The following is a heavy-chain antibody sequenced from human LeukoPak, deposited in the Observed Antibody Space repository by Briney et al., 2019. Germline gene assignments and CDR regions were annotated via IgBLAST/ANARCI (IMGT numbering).Heavy chain of an antibody. J-gene: IGHJ4*02. CDR1: GGTFSSYA. Sequence: GASVKVSCKASGGTFSSYAISWVRQAPGQGLEWMGWINPNSGGTNYAQKFQGRVTMTRDTSISTAYMELSRLRSDDTAVYYCARGTVYGDYGLDYWGQGTLVTVSS. CDR2: INPNSGGT. V-gene: IGHV1-2*02. CDR3: ARGTVYGDYGLDY. D-gene: IGHD4-17*01.